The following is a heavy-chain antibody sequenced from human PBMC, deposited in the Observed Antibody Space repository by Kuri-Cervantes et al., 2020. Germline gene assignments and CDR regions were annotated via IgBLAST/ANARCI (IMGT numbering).Heavy chain of an antibody. V-gene: IGHV1-3*01. CDR3: AKDSPRVQVASTGWYDP. CDR2: INGGNGNT. J-gene: IGHJ5*02. D-gene: IGHD6-19*01. CDR1: GYTFTGYC. Sequence: ASVKVSCKASGYTFTGYCMHWVRQAPGQRLEWMGWINGGNGNTKISDKFQDRVSLNRDTSVSTAYMDLTNLRFEDTGVYFCAKDSPRVQVASTGWYDPWGQGTQVTVSS.